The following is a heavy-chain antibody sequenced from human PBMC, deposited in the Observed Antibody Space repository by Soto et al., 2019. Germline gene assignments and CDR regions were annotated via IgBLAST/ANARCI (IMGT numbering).Heavy chain of an antibody. Sequence: SETLSLTCTVSGGSISSYYWSWIRQPPGKGLEWIGYIYYSGSTNYNPSLKSRVTISVDTSKNQFSLKLSSGTAADAAVYYCARGYSSSYYFDYWGQGTLVTVSS. CDR3: ARGYSSSYYFDY. V-gene: IGHV4-59*01. CDR1: GGSISSYY. D-gene: IGHD6-13*01. J-gene: IGHJ4*02. CDR2: IYYSGST.